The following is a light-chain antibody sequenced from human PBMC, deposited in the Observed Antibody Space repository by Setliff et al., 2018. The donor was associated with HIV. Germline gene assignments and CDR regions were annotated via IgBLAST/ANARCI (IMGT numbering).Light chain of an antibody. J-gene: IGLJ1*01. CDR2: EVG. CDR1: SSNVGTYDL. Sequence: QSVLTQPASVSGSPGQSITISCTGTSSNVGTYDLASWYQQYPGKAPQLIIYEVGKRPSGVSNRFSGSKSGNTASLTISGLQAEDEADYFCCSYAGSAFYVFGIGTKVTVL. V-gene: IGLV2-23*02. CDR3: CSYAGSAFYV.